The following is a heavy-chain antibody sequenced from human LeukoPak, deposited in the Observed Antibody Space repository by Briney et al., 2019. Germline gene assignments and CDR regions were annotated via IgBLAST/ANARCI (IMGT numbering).Heavy chain of an antibody. CDR2: INHSGST. J-gene: IGHJ3*02. CDR3: ARGLLDYGDLGDAFDI. Sequence: SETLSLTCAVYGGSFSGYYWSWIRQPPGKGLEWIGEINHSGSTNYNPSLKSRVTISVDTSKNQFSLKLSSVTAADTAVYYCARGLLDYGDLGDAFDIWGQGTMVTVSS. D-gene: IGHD4-17*01. V-gene: IGHV4-34*01. CDR1: GGSFSGYY.